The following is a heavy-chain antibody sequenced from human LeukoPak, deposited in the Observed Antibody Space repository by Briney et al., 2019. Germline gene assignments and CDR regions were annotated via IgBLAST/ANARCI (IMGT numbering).Heavy chain of an antibody. CDR2: ISYDGSNK. J-gene: IGHJ3*02. V-gene: IGHV3-30-3*01. CDR3: ARAKGLLVPSFSDDAFDI. D-gene: IGHD3-10*01. CDR1: GFTFSSYA. Sequence: PGGSLRLSCAASGFTFSSYAMPWVRQAPGKGLEWVAVISYDGSNKYYADSVKGRFTISRDNSKNTLYLQMNSLRAEDTAVYYCARAKGLLVPSFSDDAFDIWGQGTMVTVSS.